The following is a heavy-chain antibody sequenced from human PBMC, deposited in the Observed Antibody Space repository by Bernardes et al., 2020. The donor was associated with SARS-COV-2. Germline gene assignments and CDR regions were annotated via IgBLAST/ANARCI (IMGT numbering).Heavy chain of an antibody. CDR1: GFSVTTNY. J-gene: IGHJ4*02. CDR2: IYRGETT. Sequence: GGSLRLSCAVSGFSVTTNYMSWVRQAPGKGLECVSIIYRGETTYYADFVKGRFTISGDNSKNTLYLQMNSLRAEDTAVYYCTRAGDWGNHFDYWGQGALVTVSS. CDR3: TRAGDWGNHFDY. V-gene: IGHV3-53*01. D-gene: IGHD7-27*01.